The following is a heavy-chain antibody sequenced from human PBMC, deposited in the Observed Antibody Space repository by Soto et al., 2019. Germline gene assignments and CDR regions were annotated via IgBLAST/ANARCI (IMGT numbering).Heavy chain of an antibody. CDR2: IKSKTDGGTT. CDR1: GFTFSNAW. Sequence: LRLSCAASGFTFSNAWMSWVRQAPGKGLEWVGRIKSKTDGGTTDYAAPVKGRFTISRDDSKNTLYLQMNSLKTEDTAVYYCTTRSPKDIVVSYYYYYGMDVWGQGTTVTVSS. D-gene: IGHD2-2*01. CDR3: TTRSPKDIVVSYYYYYGMDV. V-gene: IGHV3-15*01. J-gene: IGHJ6*02.